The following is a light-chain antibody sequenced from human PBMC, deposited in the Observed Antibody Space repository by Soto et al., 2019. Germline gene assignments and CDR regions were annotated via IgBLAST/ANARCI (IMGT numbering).Light chain of an antibody. CDR3: QSYDNILSGPL. Sequence: QSVLTQRPSVSGAPGQTITMSCTGSGSNVGASYDVHWYQVLPGAGPRLLIYKNNNRPSGVPDRFSGSKSGTSASLAITGLRAEDEADYYCQSYDNILSGPLFGGGTKVTVL. CDR2: KNN. J-gene: IGLJ3*02. V-gene: IGLV1-40*01. CDR1: GSNVGASYD.